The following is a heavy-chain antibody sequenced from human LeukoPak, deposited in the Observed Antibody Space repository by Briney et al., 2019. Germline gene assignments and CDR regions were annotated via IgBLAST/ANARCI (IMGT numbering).Heavy chain of an antibody. CDR2: INPNSGGT. V-gene: IGHV1-2*02. Sequence: ASVKVSCKASGYTFTGYYMHWVRQAPGQGLEWMGWINPNSGGTNYAQKFQGRVTMTRDTSISTAYMELSRLRSDDTAVYYCARDLAVSIAARGYYGMDVWGQGTTATVSS. CDR3: ARDLAVSIAARGYYGMDV. CDR1: GYTFTGYY. D-gene: IGHD6-6*01. J-gene: IGHJ6*02.